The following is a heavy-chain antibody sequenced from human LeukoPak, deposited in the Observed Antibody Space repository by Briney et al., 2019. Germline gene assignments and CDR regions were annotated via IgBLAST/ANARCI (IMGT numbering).Heavy chain of an antibody. J-gene: IGHJ6*03. CDR1: GGSISSYY. Sequence: PSETLSLTCTVSGGSISSYYWSWLRQPPGKGLEWIGYIYTSGSTNYNPSLKSRVTISVDTSKNQFSLKLSSVTAADTAVYYCARHGRDSGYDYDYYYYYMDVWGKGTTVTVS. CDR3: ARHGRDSGYDYDYYYYYMDV. D-gene: IGHD5-12*01. V-gene: IGHV4-4*09. CDR2: IYTSGST.